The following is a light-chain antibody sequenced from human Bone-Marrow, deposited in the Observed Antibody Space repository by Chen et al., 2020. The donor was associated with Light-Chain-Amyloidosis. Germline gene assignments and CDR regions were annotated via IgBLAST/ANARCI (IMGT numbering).Light chain of an antibody. CDR1: ISNIKNNF. CDR3: ETWDRSRSDVV. V-gene: IGLV1-51*01. CDR2: DNN. J-gene: IGLJ3*02. Sequence: QSVLTQPPSVSAAPGQTVTISCSGSISNIKNNFVSWCQQLPGSAPKLLIHDNNKRPPGIPDRFSASKSGTSATLGITGLQTADEADYDCETWDRSRSDVVFGGGTKLTVI.